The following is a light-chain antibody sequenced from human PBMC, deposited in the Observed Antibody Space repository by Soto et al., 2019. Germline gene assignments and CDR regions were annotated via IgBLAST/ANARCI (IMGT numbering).Light chain of an antibody. CDR3: QQYYSSPWT. CDR1: QSVLYSSNNKNY. V-gene: IGKV4-1*01. CDR2: WAS. J-gene: IGKJ1*01. Sequence: DIVMTHSPDSLAVSLGERATINCKSSQSVLYSSNNKNYLAWYQQKPGQPPKLLIYWASTRESGVPDRFSGSGSGTDFTLTISSLRAEDVAVYFCQQYYSSPWTFGQGTKVDIK.